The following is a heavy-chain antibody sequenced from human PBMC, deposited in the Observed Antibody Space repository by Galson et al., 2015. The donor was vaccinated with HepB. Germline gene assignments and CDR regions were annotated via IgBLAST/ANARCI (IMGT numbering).Heavy chain of an antibody. J-gene: IGHJ4*02. CDR2: IGSKANNYAT. CDR1: GFTFSGSA. D-gene: IGHD5-12*01. V-gene: IGHV3-73*01. Sequence: SLRLSCAGSGFTFSGSAIHWVRQASGKGLEWIGRIGSKANNYATAYTASVKGRFTISRDDSKNMAYLKMNRLRTADTAVYYCTRLGDLSGYSSCWGQGTLVTVSS. CDR3: TRLGDLSGYSSC.